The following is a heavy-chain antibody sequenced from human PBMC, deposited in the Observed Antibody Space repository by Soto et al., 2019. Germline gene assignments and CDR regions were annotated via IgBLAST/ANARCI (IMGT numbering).Heavy chain of an antibody. V-gene: IGHV3-33*01. CDR1: GFTFSNYH. Sequence: GGSLRLSCGTSGFTFSNYHMHRVRQAPGKGLEWVAVIWYDGSNKYYADSVKGRFSISRDNSKNTLYLQMNSLRAEDTAVYYCARQGHYDCWSGYCGRSNYFPGMVFVGQETTASV. D-gene: IGHD3-3*01. CDR3: ARQGHYDCWSGYCGRSNYFPGMVF. CDR2: IWYDGSNK. J-gene: IGHJ6*02.